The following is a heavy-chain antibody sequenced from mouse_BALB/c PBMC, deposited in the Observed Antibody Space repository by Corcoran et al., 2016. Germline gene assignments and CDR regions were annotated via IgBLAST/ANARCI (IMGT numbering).Heavy chain of an antibody. Sequence: EVQLQQSGAELVKPGASVKLSCTASGFNIKDTYMHWVKQRPEQGLEWIGRIDPANGNTKYDPKFQGKATITADTSSNTAYLQLSSLTSEDTAVYYCAMVTTTGHWYFDVWGAGTTVTVSS. CDR3: AMVTTTGHWYFDV. D-gene: IGHD2-2*01. CDR1: GFNIKDTY. V-gene: IGHV14-3*02. J-gene: IGHJ1*01. CDR2: IDPANGNT.